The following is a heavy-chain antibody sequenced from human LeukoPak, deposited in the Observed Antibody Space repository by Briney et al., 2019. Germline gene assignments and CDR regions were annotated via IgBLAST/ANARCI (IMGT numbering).Heavy chain of an antibody. V-gene: IGHV3-23*01. CDR3: ARRMGYCSSTSCYGNGGYFDC. J-gene: IGHJ4*02. CDR1: GFTFSSYA. D-gene: IGHD2-2*01. CDR2: ISGSGGST. Sequence: GGSLRLSCAASGFTFSSYAMSWVRQAPGKGLEWVSAISGSGGSTYYADSVKGRFTISRDNSKNTLYLQMNSLRAEDTAVYYCARRMGYCSSTSCYGNGGYFDCWGQGTLVTVSS.